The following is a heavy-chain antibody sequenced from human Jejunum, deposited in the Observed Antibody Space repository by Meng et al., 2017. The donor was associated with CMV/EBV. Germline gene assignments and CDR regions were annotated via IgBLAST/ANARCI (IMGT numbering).Heavy chain of an antibody. J-gene: IGHJ4*02. V-gene: IGHV1-69*05. CDR1: GGTFSSYA. D-gene: IGHD5-24*01. CDR3: ARRDTDVYNFDL. Sequence: CKASGGTFSSYAFSWVRQAPGQGLEWMGGIIPILDLTSFAQRFQGRVSISTDESTRTAYMELSSLRSEDTAVYFCARRDTDVYNFDLWGQGTLVTVSS. CDR2: IIPILDLT.